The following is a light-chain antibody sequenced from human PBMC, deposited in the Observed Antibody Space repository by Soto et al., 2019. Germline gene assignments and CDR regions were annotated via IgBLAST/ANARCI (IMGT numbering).Light chain of an antibody. J-gene: IGKJ4*01. CDR3: QQYNNWPIT. V-gene: IGKV3-15*01. Sequence: EVVMAQSPATLSVSPGERATLSCRASQGVRSNLAWYQQKRGQAPRILIYGASARATDIPARFSGSGSGTEFTLTISSLHSEDFAIYFCQQYNNWPITFGGGTKVEI. CDR1: QGVRSN. CDR2: GAS.